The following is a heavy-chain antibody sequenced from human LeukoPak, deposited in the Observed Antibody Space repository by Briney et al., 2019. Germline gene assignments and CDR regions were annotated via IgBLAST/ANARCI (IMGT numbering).Heavy chain of an antibody. V-gene: IGHV3-7*01. CDR1: GFTFSSYW. CDR2: IKQDGSEK. Sequence: GGSLRLSCAVSGFTFSSYWMSWVRQAPGKGLEWVANIKQDGSEKYYVDSVKGRFTISRDNAKNSLYLQMNSLRAEDTAVYYCARDWGRGFSKRGYGMDVWGQGTTVTVSS. J-gene: IGHJ6*02. D-gene: IGHD3-16*01. CDR3: ARDWGRGFSKRGYGMDV.